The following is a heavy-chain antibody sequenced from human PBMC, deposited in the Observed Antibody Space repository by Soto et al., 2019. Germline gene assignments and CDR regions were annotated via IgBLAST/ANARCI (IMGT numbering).Heavy chain of an antibody. V-gene: IGHV4-31*03. J-gene: IGHJ4*02. D-gene: IGHD3-22*01. CDR1: GGSISSGGYY. CDR3: ARVFHDSTGYSVDY. CDR2: IDNSGST. Sequence: PSETLSLTCTVSGGSISSGGYYWSWIRQNPGKGLEWIGYIDNSGSTWYNPSLKSRVTISVETSKNQFSVKASSVTAADTAVYFCARVFHDSTGYSVDYWGQGILVTVSS.